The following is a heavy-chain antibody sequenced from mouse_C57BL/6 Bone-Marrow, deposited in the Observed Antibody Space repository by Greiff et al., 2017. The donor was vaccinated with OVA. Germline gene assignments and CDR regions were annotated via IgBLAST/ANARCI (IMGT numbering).Heavy chain of an antibody. J-gene: IGHJ4*01. Sequence: EVQVVESGGGLVKPGGSLKLSCAASGFTFSSYAMSWVRQTPEKRLEWVATISDGGSYTYYPDNVKGRFTISRDNAKNNLYLQMSHLKAEDTAMYCCARDCYAMDYWGQGTSVTVSS. V-gene: IGHV5-4*01. CDR2: ISDGGSYT. CDR3: ARDCYAMDY. CDR1: GFTFSSYA.